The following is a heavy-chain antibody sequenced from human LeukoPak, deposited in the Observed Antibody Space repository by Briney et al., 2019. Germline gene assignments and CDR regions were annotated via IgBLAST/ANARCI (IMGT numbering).Heavy chain of an antibody. CDR3: ARARTTTGTKRIAFNI. CDR2: ISYDGSDK. J-gene: IGHJ3*02. V-gene: IGHV3-30-3*01. Sequence: GGSLRLSCAPSGLTFTPYAMHWVRQATGRGLNWVAVISYDGSDKYYADSVKGRCTISRENSKNTLYLQMKSLRAEDTAVYYCARARTTTGTKRIAFNIWGQGADVTVFS. D-gene: IGHD1-1*01. CDR1: GLTFTPYA.